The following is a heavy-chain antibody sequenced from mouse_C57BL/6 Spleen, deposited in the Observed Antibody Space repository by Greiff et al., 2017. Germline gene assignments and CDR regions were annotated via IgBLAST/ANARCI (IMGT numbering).Heavy chain of an antibody. Sequence: EVQLQQSGPELVKPGASVKIPCKASGYTFTDYNMDWVKQSHGKSLEWIGDINPNNGGTIYNQKFKGKATLTVDKSSSTAYMELRSLTSEDTAVYYCARVYDFYYAMDYWGQGTSVTVSS. V-gene: IGHV1-18*01. J-gene: IGHJ4*01. CDR1: GYTFTDYN. D-gene: IGHD2-4*01. CDR2: INPNNGGT. CDR3: ARVYDFYYAMDY.